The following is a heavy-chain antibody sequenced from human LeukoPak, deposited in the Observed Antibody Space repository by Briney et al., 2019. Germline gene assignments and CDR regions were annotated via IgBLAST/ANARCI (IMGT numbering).Heavy chain of an antibody. V-gene: IGHV3-23*01. CDR2: VSATGFTT. D-gene: IGHD1-26*01. Sequence: LSGGSLRLSCAASGFTFSSYTMSWVRQAPGKGLEWISVVSATGFTTHHTDSVKGRFTISRDNSKSILYLQMDGLRAEDTAIYFCTKDVQVGPTRGFFDFWGQGTLVTVSS. J-gene: IGHJ4*03. CDR1: GFTFSSYT. CDR3: TKDVQVGPTRGFFDF.